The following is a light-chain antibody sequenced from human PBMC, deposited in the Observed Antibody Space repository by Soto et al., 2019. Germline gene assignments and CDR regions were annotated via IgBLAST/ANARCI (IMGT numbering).Light chain of an antibody. CDR3: QQYNNWPPWT. J-gene: IGKJ1*01. CDR2: GAS. CDR1: QSVSSN. V-gene: IGKV3-15*01. Sequence: IVMTQSPATLSVSPGERATLFCRASQSVSSNLAWYQQKPGQAPRLLIYGASTRATGIPARFSGSGSGTEFTPTISSLQSEDFAVYYCQQYNNWPPWTFGQGTKVNIK.